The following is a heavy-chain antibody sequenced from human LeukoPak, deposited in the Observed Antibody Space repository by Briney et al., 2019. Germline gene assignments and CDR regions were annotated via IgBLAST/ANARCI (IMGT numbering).Heavy chain of an antibody. V-gene: IGHV3-21*01. CDR3: ARDNSYGDTAQPNDY. Sequence: GRPLRLSCAASGFTFSSYSMNWVRQAPGKGLEWVSSISSSSSYIYYADSVKGRFTISRDNAKNSLYLQMNSLRAEDTAVYYCARDNSYGDTAQPNDYWGQGTLVTVSS. D-gene: IGHD4-17*01. CDR1: GFTFSSYS. J-gene: IGHJ4*02. CDR2: ISSSSSYI.